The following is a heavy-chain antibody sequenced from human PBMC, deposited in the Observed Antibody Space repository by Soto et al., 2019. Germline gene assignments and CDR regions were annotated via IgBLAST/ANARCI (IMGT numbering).Heavy chain of an antibody. J-gene: IGHJ6*03. D-gene: IGHD1-26*01. CDR2: IYHSGST. CDR1: SGSISSSNW. V-gene: IGHV4-4*02. Sequence: QVQLQESGPGLVKPSGTLSLTCAVSSGSISSSNWWSWVRQPPGKGLEWIGEIYHSGSTNYNPSLKSRVTISVDKSKNQFSLKLSSVTAADTAVYYCARVNFTISGGIYYYYMDVWGKGTTVTVSS. CDR3: ARVNFTISGGIYYYYMDV.